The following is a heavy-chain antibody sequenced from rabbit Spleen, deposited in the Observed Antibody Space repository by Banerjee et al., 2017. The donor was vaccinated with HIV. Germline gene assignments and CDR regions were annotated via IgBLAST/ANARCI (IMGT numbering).Heavy chain of an antibody. CDR1: GFDFSYSYW. Sequence: QEQVEESGGGLVQPGGSLTLTCTASGFDFSYSYWICWVRQAPGKGLEWIGCIYSASGSAYYASWAKGRFTISKTSSTTVTLQMTSLTAADTATYFCARDTSTSFSSYGMDLWGPGTLVTVS. D-gene: IGHD1-1*01. J-gene: IGHJ6*01. CDR2: IYSASGSA. CDR3: ARDTSTSFSSYGMDL. V-gene: IGHV1S45*01.